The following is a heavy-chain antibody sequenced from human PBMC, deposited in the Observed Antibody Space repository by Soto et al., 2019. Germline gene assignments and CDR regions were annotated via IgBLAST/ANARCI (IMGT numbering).Heavy chain of an antibody. Sequence: QVQLVQSGAEVKKPGASVKVSCKASGYTFTSYYMQWVRQAPGQGLEWMGIINSSGCSTSYAQKFQGRVTMTRATYTSTVYMELSSLRSEDTAVDYCARDGLWGCGGDCSDYWGQGTLVTVSS. CDR2: INSSGCST. J-gene: IGHJ4*02. CDR3: ARDGLWGCGGDCSDY. D-gene: IGHD2-21*02. V-gene: IGHV1-46*03. CDR1: GYTFTSYY.